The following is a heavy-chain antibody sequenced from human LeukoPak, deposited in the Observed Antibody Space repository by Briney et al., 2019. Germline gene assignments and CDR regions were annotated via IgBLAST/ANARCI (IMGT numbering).Heavy chain of an antibody. V-gene: IGHV1-18*01. CDR2: ISGYNGGT. CDR1: GYTFTSSG. CDR3: ARDLDIVVAPVGGWFDP. D-gene: IGHD2-2*01. J-gene: IGHJ5*02. Sequence: GASVKVSCKASGYTFTSSGISWMRQAPGQGLEWMGWISGYNGGTKYAQRLQGGVSMTTDTSTSTAYMELRSLRSDDTAVYYCARDLDIVVAPVGGWFDPWGQGTLVTVSS.